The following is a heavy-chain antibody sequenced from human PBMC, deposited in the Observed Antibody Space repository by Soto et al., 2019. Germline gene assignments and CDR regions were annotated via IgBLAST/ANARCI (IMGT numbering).Heavy chain of an antibody. CDR3: ARGYCSGGSCYWGFDP. V-gene: IGHV1-69*02. J-gene: IGHJ5*02. CDR1: GGTFSSYT. Sequence: QVQLVQSGAEVKKPGSSVKVSCKASGGTFSSYTISWVRQAPGQGLEWMGRIIPILGIANYAQKFQGRVTITADKSTRTAYMELSSLRSEDTAVYYCARGYCSGGSCYWGFDPWGQGTLVTVSS. CDR2: IIPILGIA. D-gene: IGHD2-15*01.